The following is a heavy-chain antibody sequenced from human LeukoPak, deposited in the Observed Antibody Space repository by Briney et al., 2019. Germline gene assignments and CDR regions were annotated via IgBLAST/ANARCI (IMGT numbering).Heavy chain of an antibody. V-gene: IGHV4-34*01. CDR3: ARAGGSGWYHWFDP. CDR1: GGSFSGYY. CDR2: INHSGST. Sequence: PSETLSLTCAVYGGSFSGYYWSWIRQPPGKGLEWIGEINHSGSTNYNPSLKSRVTISVDTSKNQFSLKLSSVTAADTAVYYCARAGGSGWYHWFDPWGQGTLVTVSS. J-gene: IGHJ5*02. D-gene: IGHD6-19*01.